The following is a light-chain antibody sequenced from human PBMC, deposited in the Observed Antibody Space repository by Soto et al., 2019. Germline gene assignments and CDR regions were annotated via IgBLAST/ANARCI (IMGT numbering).Light chain of an antibody. CDR1: QGIGDT. V-gene: IGKV3-15*01. CDR3: MQGTHWPIT. Sequence: EVVMTQSPATLSVSPGEGVTLSCRASQGIGDTLAWYQHKPGQTPRLLIYDTSTRATGVPARFSGSGSGTDFALKISRVEAEDVGVYYCMQGTHWPITFGQGTRLEIK. CDR2: DTS. J-gene: IGKJ5*01.